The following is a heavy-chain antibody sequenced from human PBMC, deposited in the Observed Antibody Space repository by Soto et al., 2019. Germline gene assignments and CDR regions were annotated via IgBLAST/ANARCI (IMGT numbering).Heavy chain of an antibody. J-gene: IGHJ4*02. CDR1: GFTFSDYY. Sequence: GGSLRLSCAASGFTFSDYYMSWIRQAPGKGLEWVSYISSSSSYTNYADSVKGRFTISRDNAKNSLYLQMNSLRAEDTAVYYCAREDYGDYAVDYWGQGTLVTVSS. V-gene: IGHV3-11*06. CDR2: ISSSSSYT. CDR3: AREDYGDYAVDY. D-gene: IGHD4-17*01.